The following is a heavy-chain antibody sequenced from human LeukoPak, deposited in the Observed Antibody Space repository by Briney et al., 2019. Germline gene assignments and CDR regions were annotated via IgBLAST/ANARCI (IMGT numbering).Heavy chain of an antibody. D-gene: IGHD1-14*01. J-gene: IGHJ4*02. V-gene: IGHV6-1*01. CDR2: TYYRSKWYN. CDR1: GDIVSSNSAA. Sequence: SQTLSLTCAISGDIVSSNSAAWNWIRQSPSRGLEWLGRTYYRSKWYNDYAVSVKSRITINADTSKNEFSPQLNSVTPEDTGVYYCARGHTGGGSDFDYWGQGTLVTVSS. CDR3: ARGHTGGGSDFDY.